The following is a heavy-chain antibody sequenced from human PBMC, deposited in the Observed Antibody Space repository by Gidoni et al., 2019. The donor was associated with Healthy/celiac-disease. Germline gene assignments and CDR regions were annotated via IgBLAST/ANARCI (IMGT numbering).Heavy chain of an antibody. D-gene: IGHD2-15*01. Sequence: QVQLVQSGAEVQKPGSSVKVSCKASGGTFTRSAISWVRQAPGQGLEWMGGIIPIFGTANYAQKFQGRVTITADESTSTAYMELSSLRSEDTAVYYCQLGYCSGGSCSSLLGFGYWGQGTLVTVSS. J-gene: IGHJ4*02. CDR1: GGTFTRSA. CDR2: IIPIFGTA. V-gene: IGHV1-69*01. CDR3: QLGYCSGGSCSSLLGFGY.